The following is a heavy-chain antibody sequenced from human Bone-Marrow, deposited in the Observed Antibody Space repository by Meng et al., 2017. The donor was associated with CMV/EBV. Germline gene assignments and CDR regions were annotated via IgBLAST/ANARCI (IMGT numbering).Heavy chain of an antibody. CDR3: ARVGASGGYRGYYYYGMDV. J-gene: IGHJ6*02. CDR1: GFTFSSYA. V-gene: IGHV3-30-3*01. D-gene: IGHD1-26*01. Sequence: GGSLRLSCAASGFTFSSYAMHWVRQAPGKGLEWVAVISNDGSNKYYADSVKGRFTISRDNSKNTLYLQMNSLRAEDTAVYYCARVGASGGYRGYYYYGMDVWGQGTTVTVSS. CDR2: ISNDGSNK.